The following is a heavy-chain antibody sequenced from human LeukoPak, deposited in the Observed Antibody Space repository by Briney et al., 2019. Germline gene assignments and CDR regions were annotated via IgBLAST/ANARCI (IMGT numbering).Heavy chain of an antibody. V-gene: IGHV1-69*13. CDR1: GGTFSSYA. CDR2: IIPIFGTA. Sequence: ASVKVSCKASGGTFSSYAISWVRQAPGQGLEWMGGIIPIFGTANYAQKFQGRVTITADESTSTAYMELSGLRSEDTAVYYCARERVYGGPTNNWFDPWGQGTLVTVSS. J-gene: IGHJ5*02. D-gene: IGHD1-14*01. CDR3: ARERVYGGPTNNWFDP.